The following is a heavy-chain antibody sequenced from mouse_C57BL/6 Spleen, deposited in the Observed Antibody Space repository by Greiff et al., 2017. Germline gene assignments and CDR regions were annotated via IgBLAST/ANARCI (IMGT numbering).Heavy chain of an antibody. CDR1: GFTFSSYG. CDR3: ARHENYGSERWYFDV. V-gene: IGHV5-6*01. J-gene: IGHJ1*03. D-gene: IGHD1-1*01. Sequence: EVKLVESGGDLVKPGGSLKLSCAASGFTFSSYGMSWVRQTPDKRLEWVATISSGGSYTYYPDSVKGRFTISRDNAKNTLYLQMSSLKSEDTAMYYCARHENYGSERWYFDVWGTGTTVTVSS. CDR2: ISSGGSYT.